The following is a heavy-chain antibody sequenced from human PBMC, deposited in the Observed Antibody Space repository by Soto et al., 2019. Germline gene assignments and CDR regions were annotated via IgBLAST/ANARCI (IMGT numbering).Heavy chain of an antibody. V-gene: IGHV3-66*01. CDR2: IDIGGNT. J-gene: IGHJ4*02. Sequence: EVQVVETGGGLVQPGGSLRLSCAASGFSVTNNYMNWVRQAPGKGLEWVSIIDIGGNTYYADSVKDRFTISRDNSRNTLYLHMVTLRAEDTAVYYCARGRGTTGYLGREHYFDYWGQGTLGSVSP. CDR3: ARGRGTTGYLGREHYFDY. D-gene: IGHD1-26*01. CDR1: GFSVTNNY.